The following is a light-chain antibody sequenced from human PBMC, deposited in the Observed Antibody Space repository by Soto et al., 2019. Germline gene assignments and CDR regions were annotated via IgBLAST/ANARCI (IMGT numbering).Light chain of an antibody. Sequence: DIQMTQSPSTLSASVGDRVTITCPASQSISSYLNWYQQKPGKAPKLLIYDASSLESGVPSRFSGSGFGTEFTLTISSLQPDDFATYYCQQYNSYLLTFGPGTKVDIK. J-gene: IGKJ3*01. V-gene: IGKV1-5*01. CDR2: DAS. CDR3: QQYNSYLLT. CDR1: QSISSY.